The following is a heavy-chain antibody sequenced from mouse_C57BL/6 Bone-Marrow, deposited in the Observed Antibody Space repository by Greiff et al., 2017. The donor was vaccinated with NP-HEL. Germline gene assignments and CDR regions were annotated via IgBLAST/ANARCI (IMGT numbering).Heavy chain of an antibody. D-gene: IGHD1-1*01. CDR2: ISSGGDYI. CDR1: GFTFSSYA. J-gene: IGHJ2*01. CDR3: TRGLGYYGSSYDY. Sequence: VQLKESGEGLVKPGGSLKLSCAASGFTFSSYAMSWVRQTPEKRLEWVAYISSGGDYIYYADTVKGRFTISRDNARNTLYLQMSSLKSEDTAMYYCTRGLGYYGSSYDYWGQGTTLTVSS. V-gene: IGHV5-9-1*02.